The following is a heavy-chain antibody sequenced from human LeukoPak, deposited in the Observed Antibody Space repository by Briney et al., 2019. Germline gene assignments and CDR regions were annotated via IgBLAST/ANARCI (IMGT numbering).Heavy chain of an antibody. CDR3: ARLDSCGADSCIDS. Sequence: PSETLSLTCSVSGSSITGFHWGWIRQPPGKGLAWIGYIQASGTTKRNPSLKSRVTISIDTSKAQFSLNVNSVSAADTAMYYCARLDSCGADSCIDSWGQGNLVIVSS. CDR1: GSSITGFH. D-gene: IGHD2-21*01. J-gene: IGHJ4*02. CDR2: IQASGTT. V-gene: IGHV4-59*01.